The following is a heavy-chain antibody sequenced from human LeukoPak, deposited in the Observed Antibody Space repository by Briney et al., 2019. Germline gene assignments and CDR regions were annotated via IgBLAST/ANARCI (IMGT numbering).Heavy chain of an antibody. J-gene: IGHJ4*02. CDR2: IYHTGST. Sequence: SETLSLTCAVSGYSISSGYYWGWIRQPPGKGLEWVGNIYHTGSTYYNQSLKGRVTISGDTSKNQFSLKLSSVTAADTAVYYCARCQHYFDSSAYPRPYYFDYWGRGTLVTVSS. CDR1: GYSISSGYY. D-gene: IGHD3-22*01. CDR3: ARCQHYFDSSAYPRPYYFDY. V-gene: IGHV4-38-2*01.